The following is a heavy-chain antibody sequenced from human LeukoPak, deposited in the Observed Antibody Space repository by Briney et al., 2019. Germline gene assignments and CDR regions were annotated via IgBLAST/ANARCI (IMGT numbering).Heavy chain of an antibody. V-gene: IGHV4-31*03. Sequence: SETLSLTCTVSGGSISSGGYYWSWIRQHPGKGLEWIGYIYYSGSTYYNPSLKSRVTISVDTSKNQFSLKLSSVTAADTAVYYCARGRWEMATRNAFDIWGQGTVVTVSS. CDR1: GGSISSGGYY. CDR3: ARGRWEMATRNAFDI. D-gene: IGHD5-24*01. J-gene: IGHJ3*02. CDR2: IYYSGST.